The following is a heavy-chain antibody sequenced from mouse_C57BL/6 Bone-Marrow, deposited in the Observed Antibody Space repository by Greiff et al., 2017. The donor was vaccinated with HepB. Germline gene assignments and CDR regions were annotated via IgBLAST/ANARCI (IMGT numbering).Heavy chain of an antibody. Sequence: VQLQQSGPELVKPGASVKISCKASGYTFTDYYMNWVKQSHGKSLEWIGDINPNNGGTSYNQKFKGKATLTVDKSSSTAYMELRSLTSEDSAVYYSARRGDYDVPYYFDYWGQGTTLTVSS. D-gene: IGHD2-4*01. CDR2: INPNNGGT. J-gene: IGHJ2*01. V-gene: IGHV1-26*01. CDR1: GYTFTDYY. CDR3: ARRGDYDVPYYFDY.